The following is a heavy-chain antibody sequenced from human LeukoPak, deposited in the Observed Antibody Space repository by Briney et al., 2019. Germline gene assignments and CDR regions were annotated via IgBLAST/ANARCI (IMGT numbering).Heavy chain of an antibody. CDR2: INHSGST. CDR1: GGSFSGYY. V-gene: IGHV4-34*01. J-gene: IGHJ4*02. CDR3: ARGDDYGGNSGAFY. D-gene: IGHD4-23*01. Sequence: SSETLSLTCAVYGGSFSGYYWSWIRQPPGKGLEWIGEINHSGSTNYNPSLKSRVTISVDTSKNQFSLKLSSVTAADTVVYYCARGDDYGGNSGAFYWGQGTLVTVSS.